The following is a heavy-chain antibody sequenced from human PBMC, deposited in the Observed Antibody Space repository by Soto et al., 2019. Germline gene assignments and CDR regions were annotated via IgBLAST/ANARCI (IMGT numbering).Heavy chain of an antibody. D-gene: IGHD2-21*02. J-gene: IGHJ6*02. V-gene: IGHV4-30-4*01. CDR3: AREDDGGDRDYYGLDV. CDR2: IHSSGSI. CDR1: GGSISTDHYH. Sequence: QVQLQESGPGLVRPSQTLSLTCTVSGGSISTDHYHWTWIRQTPGKGLEWIGYIHSSGSIHFNPSPQSRVSMSVHTAKNLFSLKLSAVTAADTAVYFCAREDDGGDRDYYGLDVWGQGTTVTVSS.